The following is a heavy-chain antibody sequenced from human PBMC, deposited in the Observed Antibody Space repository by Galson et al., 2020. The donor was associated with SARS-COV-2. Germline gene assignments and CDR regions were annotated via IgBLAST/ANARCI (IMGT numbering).Heavy chain of an antibody. V-gene: IGHV1-2*02. CDR2: INPNSGGT. CDR3: ARGGYSYGSYYYYFLDV. Sequence: ASVKVSCKASGYSFTDYYMHWVRQAPGQGLEWMGWINPNSGGTNYAQKFLGRVTMTRDTSIKTVYMELSRLRSDDTAVYYCARGGYSYGSYYYYFLDVWGKRTTVTISS. J-gene: IGHJ6*03. CDR1: GYSFTDYY. D-gene: IGHD5-18*01.